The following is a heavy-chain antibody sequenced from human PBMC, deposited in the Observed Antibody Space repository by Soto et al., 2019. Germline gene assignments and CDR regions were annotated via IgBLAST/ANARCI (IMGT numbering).Heavy chain of an antibody. CDR2: ISAYNGNT. CDR3: ARRPSTNYYMDV. V-gene: IGHV1-18*01. CDR1: GYTFISYG. J-gene: IGHJ6*03. Sequence: ASVKVSCKASGYTFISYGISWVRQAPGQGLEWMGWISAYNGNTNYAQKLQGRVTMTTDTSTSTAYMELRSLRSDDTAVYYCARRPSTNYYMDVWGKGTTVTVSS. D-gene: IGHD1-1*01.